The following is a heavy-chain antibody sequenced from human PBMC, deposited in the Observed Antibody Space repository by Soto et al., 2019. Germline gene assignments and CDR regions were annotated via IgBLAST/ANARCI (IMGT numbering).Heavy chain of an antibody. D-gene: IGHD4-17*01. J-gene: IGHJ3*01. Sequence: LSLTCTLSGVSITSGAYYWTWVRQHPGKGLEWIGYIYYNGNTYFSPSLKSRLTISIDTSKNQSSLKLSSVTAADTAMYYCARARLRAVYAFDFWGQGTTVTVAS. CDR1: GVSITSGAYY. CDR3: ARARLRAVYAFDF. V-gene: IGHV4-31*03. CDR2: IYYNGNT.